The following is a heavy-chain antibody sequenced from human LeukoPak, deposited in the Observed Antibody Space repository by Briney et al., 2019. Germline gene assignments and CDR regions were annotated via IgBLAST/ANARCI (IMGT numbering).Heavy chain of an antibody. CDR1: GYTFTSYG. D-gene: IGHD6-19*01. J-gene: IGHJ6*03. Sequence: ASVKVSCKASGYTFTSYGISWVRQAPGQGLEWMGWISAYNGNTSYAQKLQGRVTMTTDTSTSTAYMELRSLRSDDTAVYYCARDWSAVAADYMDVWGKGTTVTVSS. CDR2: ISAYNGNT. V-gene: IGHV1-18*01. CDR3: ARDWSAVAADYMDV.